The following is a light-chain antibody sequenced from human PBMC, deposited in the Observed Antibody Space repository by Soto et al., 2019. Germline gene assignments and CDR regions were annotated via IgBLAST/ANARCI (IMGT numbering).Light chain of an antibody. CDR2: DAS. J-gene: IGKJ1*01. V-gene: IGKV1-33*01. CDR1: QDISNY. CDR3: QQYDNLPRT. Sequence: DIPMTQSPSSLSASVGDRVTITCQASQDISNYLNWYQQKPGKAPKLLIYDASNLETGVPSRFSGSGSGTDFTFTISSLPPEDIATYYCQQYDNLPRTFGQGTKVEIK.